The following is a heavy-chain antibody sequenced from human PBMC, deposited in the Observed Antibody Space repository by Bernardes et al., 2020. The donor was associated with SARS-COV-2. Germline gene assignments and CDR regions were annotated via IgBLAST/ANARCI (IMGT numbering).Heavy chain of an antibody. CDR2: IIPIFGTA. Sequence: SVKVSCKASGGTFSSYAISWVRQAPGQGLEWMGWIIPIFGTANYAQKFQGRVTITADESTSTAYMELSSLRSEDTAVYYCASETYYYDSSGYWLDYWGQGPLVTVSS. CDR3: ASETYYYDSSGYWLDY. D-gene: IGHD3-22*01. J-gene: IGHJ4*02. CDR1: GGTFSSYA. V-gene: IGHV1-69*13.